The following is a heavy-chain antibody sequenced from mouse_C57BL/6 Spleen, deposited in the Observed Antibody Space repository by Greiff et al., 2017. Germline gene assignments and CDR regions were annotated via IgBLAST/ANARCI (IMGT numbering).Heavy chain of an antibody. J-gene: IGHJ2*01. CDR2: INPYNGGT. CDR1: GYTFTDYY. Sequence: VQLQQSGPVLVKPGASVKMSCKASGYTFTDYYMNWVKQSHGKSLEWIGVINPYNGGTSYNQKFTGKATLTVDKSSSPAYMELNSLTSEDSAVYYCARSGGGLDYWGQGTTLTVSS. V-gene: IGHV1-19*01. D-gene: IGHD3-1*01. CDR3: ARSGGGLDY.